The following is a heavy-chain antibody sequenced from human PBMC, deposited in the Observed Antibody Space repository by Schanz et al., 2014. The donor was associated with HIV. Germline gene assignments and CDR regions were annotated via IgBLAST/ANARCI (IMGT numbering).Heavy chain of an antibody. Sequence: QVQLVESGGGVVQPGRSLRLSCAASGFTFRSYGMHWVRQAPGKGLECVASMSYDGRNEHYVDSVKGRFTISRDNSKKTLYLQMNSLRAEDTALYYCTAYNWHRGQYWGQGTLVTVSS. D-gene: IGHD2-21*01. J-gene: IGHJ4*02. CDR3: TAYNWHRGQY. CDR1: GFTFRSYG. V-gene: IGHV3-33*08. CDR2: MSYDGRNE.